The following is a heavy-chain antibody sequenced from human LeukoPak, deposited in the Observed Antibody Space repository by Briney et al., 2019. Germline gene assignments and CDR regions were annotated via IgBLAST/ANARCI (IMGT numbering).Heavy chain of an antibody. CDR3: ARDLRYDILTGPEGDY. D-gene: IGHD3-9*01. CDR1: GFTFSSYS. CDR2: ISSSSSYI. Sequence: GGSLRLSCAASGFTFSSYSMNWVAQAPGKALEWVSSISSSSSYIYYADSVKGRFTISRDNAKNSLYLQMNSLRAEDTAVYYCARDLRYDILTGPEGDYWGQGTLVTVSS. V-gene: IGHV3-21*01. J-gene: IGHJ4*02.